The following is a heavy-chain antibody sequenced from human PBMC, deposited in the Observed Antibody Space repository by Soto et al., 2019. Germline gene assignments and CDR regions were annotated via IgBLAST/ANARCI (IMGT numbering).Heavy chain of an antibody. Sequence: ASVKVCGEASGYTFTSYGISWVRQAPGQGLEWMGWISAYNGNTNYAQKLQGRVTMTTDTSTSTAYMELRSLRSDDTAVYYCARGRSGWYSESLFDYWGQGTLVTVSS. CDR3: ARGRSGWYSESLFDY. D-gene: IGHD6-19*01. V-gene: IGHV1-18*04. CDR1: GYTFTSYG. J-gene: IGHJ4*02. CDR2: ISAYNGNT.